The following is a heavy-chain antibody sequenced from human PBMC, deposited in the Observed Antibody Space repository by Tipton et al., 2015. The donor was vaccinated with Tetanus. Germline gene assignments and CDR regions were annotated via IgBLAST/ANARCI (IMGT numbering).Heavy chain of an antibody. Sequence: TLSLTCTVSGASISSSRRFDCGWIRQPPGKGLEWIGYIYYSGDTFYNPSLKSRVTISVDTSKNQFPLNLRSVTAADTAVYYCARDQGGGRVVRLNWFDPWGQGTLVTVSS. CDR3: ARDQGGGRVVRLNWFDP. CDR1: GASISSSRRFD. D-gene: IGHD6-6*01. J-gene: IGHJ5*02. V-gene: IGHV4-31*03. CDR2: IYYSGDT.